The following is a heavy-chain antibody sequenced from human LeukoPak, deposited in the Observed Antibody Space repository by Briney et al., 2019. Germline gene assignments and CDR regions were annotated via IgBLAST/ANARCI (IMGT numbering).Heavy chain of an antibody. CDR3: AKDRYYYDSSGYYYPHRPHYYMDV. D-gene: IGHD3-22*01. CDR2: ISSSGSTI. CDR1: GFTFSSYE. V-gene: IGHV3-48*03. J-gene: IGHJ6*03. Sequence: PGGSLRLSCAASGFTFSSYEMNWVRQAPGKGLEWVSYISSSGSTIYYADSVKGRFTISRDNAKNSLYLQMNSLRAEDTAVYYCAKDRYYYDSSGYYYPHRPHYYMDVWGKGTTVTISS.